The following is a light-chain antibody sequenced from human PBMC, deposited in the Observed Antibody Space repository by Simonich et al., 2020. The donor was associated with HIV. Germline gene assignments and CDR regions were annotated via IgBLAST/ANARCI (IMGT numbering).Light chain of an antibody. CDR2: DDL. V-gene: IGLV2-14*01. CDR3: FSYRSSSTLV. CDR1: SSDLGGYDS. J-gene: IGLJ2*01. Sequence: QSALTQPASVSGSPGQSITMSCTGTSSDLGGYDSVSGYQQNEGQAPKLMIYDDLKRPSGGSDRFAGSKSGNTASLTISGLQAEDEADYYCFSYRSSSTLVFGGGTKLTVL.